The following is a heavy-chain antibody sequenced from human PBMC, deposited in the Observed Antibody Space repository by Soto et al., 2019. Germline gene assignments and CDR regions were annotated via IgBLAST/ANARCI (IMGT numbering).Heavy chain of an antibody. D-gene: IGHD4-4*01. J-gene: IGHJ5*02. CDR1: GGSISSGGYY. V-gene: IGHV4-31*03. CDR3: ASVGGNYVPKDWFDP. Sequence: QVQLQESGPGLVKPSQTLSLTCTVSGGSISSGGYYWIWIRQHPGKGLEWIGYIYYSGSTYYNPSLKSRVTISVDTSKNQFSLKLSSVTAADTAVYYCASVGGNYVPKDWFDPWGQGTLVTVSS. CDR2: IYYSGST.